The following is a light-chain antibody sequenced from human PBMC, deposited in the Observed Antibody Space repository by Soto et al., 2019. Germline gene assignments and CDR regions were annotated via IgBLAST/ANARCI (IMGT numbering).Light chain of an antibody. CDR3: QQRSNWPPT. Sequence: RVMTQSPATLSVSLGERATLSCRASQSVSSNLAWYQQKPGQAPRLLIHDASTRATGIPARFSGSGSGTDFTLTITSLEPEDFAVYYCQQRSNWPPTFGQGTKVDI. V-gene: IGKV3-11*01. J-gene: IGKJ1*01. CDR2: DAS. CDR1: QSVSSN.